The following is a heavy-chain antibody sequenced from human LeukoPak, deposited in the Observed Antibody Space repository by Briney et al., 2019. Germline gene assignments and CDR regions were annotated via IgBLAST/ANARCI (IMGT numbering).Heavy chain of an antibody. CDR3: ARGTGYSGYPWDY. D-gene: IGHD5-12*01. V-gene: IGHV4-34*01. CDR1: GGSFSGYY. CDR2: INHSGST. Sequence: SETLSLTCAVDGGSFSGYYWSWIRQPPGKGLEWIGEINHSGSTNYNPSLKSRVTISVDTSKNQFSLKLSSVTAADTAVYYCARGTGYSGYPWDYWGQGTLVTVSS. J-gene: IGHJ4*02.